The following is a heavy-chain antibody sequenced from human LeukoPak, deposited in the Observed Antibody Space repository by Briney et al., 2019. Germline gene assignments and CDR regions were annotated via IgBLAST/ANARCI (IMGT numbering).Heavy chain of an antibody. V-gene: IGHV3-23*01. D-gene: IGHD1-14*01. CDR1: GFTFTRHA. Sequence: PGGSLRLSCAASGFTFTRHAMSWVRQAPGKGLEWVSGIGARGRNTYYADSVQGRFTISRDNSQDKLFLQMNSLRDHDTAIYYCTKEPELLPSGDWFDPWGQGTLVTVSS. CDR2: IGARGRNT. CDR3: TKEPELLPSGDWFDP. J-gene: IGHJ5*02.